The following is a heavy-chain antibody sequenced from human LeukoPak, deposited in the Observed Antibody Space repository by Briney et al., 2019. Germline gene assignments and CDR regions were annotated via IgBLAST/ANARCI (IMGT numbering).Heavy chain of an antibody. CDR1: GYIFTSYP. V-gene: IGHV1-3*04. CDR3: ARDRAMADY. D-gene: IGHD5-18*01. CDR2: INTGNGKT. Sequence: ASVKVSCKASGYIFTSYPIHWVRQAPGQRLEWMGWINTGNGKTKYSQKFEGRVTVTRDTSATAAYMELSSLTSEDTDVYYCARDRAMADYWGQGTLVTVSS. J-gene: IGHJ4*02.